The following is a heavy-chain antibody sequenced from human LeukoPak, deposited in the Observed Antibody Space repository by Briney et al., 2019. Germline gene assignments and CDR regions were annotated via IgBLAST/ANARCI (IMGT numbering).Heavy chain of an antibody. D-gene: IGHD6-25*01. V-gene: IGHV4-34*01. CDR3: ARGGFTNYYYYMDV. CDR2: INHSGST. CDR1: GGSFSGYY. Sequence: PSETLSLTCAVYGGSFSGYYWSWIRQPPGKGLEWIGEINHSGSTNYNPSLKSRVTISVDTSKNQFSLKLSSVTAADTAVCYCARGGFTNYYYYMDVWGKGTTVTVSS. J-gene: IGHJ6*03.